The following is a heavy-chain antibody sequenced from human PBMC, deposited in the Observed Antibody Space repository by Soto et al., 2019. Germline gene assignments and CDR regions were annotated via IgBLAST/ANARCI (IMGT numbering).Heavy chain of an antibody. CDR3: ATAQAWAMHDY. Sequence: QVQLVQSGAEVKEPGASVKISCKASGYTFTNYYMHWVRQALGQGLEWMGTINPSGTTTTYAQRFQGRVTMTRDTSTSTVYMELSSLRFEDTAVYYCATAQAWAMHDYWGQGTLVTVSS. CDR1: GYTFTNYY. V-gene: IGHV1-46*03. CDR2: INPSGTTT. J-gene: IGHJ4*02. D-gene: IGHD7-27*01.